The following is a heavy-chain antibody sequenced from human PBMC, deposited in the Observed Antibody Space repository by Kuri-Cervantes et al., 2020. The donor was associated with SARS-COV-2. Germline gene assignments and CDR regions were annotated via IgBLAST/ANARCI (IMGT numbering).Heavy chain of an antibody. D-gene: IGHD2-8*02. CDR3: AKQAIVRVVTYYYYYMDV. J-gene: IGHJ6*03. CDR1: GFTFSSYA. Sequence: GESLKISCSASGFTFSSYAMHWVRQAPGKGLEYVSAISSNGGSTYYADSVKGRFTISRDNSKNTLYLQMNSLRAEDTAVYYCAKQAIVRVVTYYYYYMDVWGKGTTVTVSS. CDR2: ISSNGGST. V-gene: IGHV3-64*04.